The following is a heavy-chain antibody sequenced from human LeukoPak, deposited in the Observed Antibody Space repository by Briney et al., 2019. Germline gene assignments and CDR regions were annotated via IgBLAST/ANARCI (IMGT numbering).Heavy chain of an antibody. J-gene: IGHJ4*02. V-gene: IGHV3-21*01. D-gene: IGHD3-16*01. CDR3: ARVDVHSMTTSPFYDY. CDR2: ISSSSSYI. CDR1: GFTFGDYV. Sequence: KSGGSLRLSCTASGFTFGDYVMSWVRQAPGKGLEWVSSISSSSSYIYYADSVKGRFTISRDNAKNSLYLQMNSLRAEDTAVYYCARVDVHSMTTSPFYDYWGQGTLVTVSS.